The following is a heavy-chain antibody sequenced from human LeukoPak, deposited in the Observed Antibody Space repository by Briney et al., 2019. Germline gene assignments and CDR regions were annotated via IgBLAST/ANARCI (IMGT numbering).Heavy chain of an antibody. Sequence: SQTLSLTCAISGDSVSSNSAIWNWIRQSPPRGLEWLGRAYYRSKWYIEYAASVQSRITINPDTSKNQFSLQLNSVTPEDTAVYYCARGAFGGIRDSMDVWGQGTTVTVSS. CDR3: ARGAFGGIRDSMDV. J-gene: IGHJ6*02. CDR1: GDSVSSNSAI. CDR2: AYYRSKWYI. D-gene: IGHD3-16*01. V-gene: IGHV6-1*01.